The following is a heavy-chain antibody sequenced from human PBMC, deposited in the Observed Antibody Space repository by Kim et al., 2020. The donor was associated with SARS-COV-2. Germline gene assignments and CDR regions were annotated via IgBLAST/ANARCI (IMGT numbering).Heavy chain of an antibody. Sequence: ASVKVSCKASGYTFTSYYMHWVRQAPGQGLEWMGIINPSGGSTSYAQKFQGRVTMTRDTSTSTVYMELSSLRSEDTAVYYCARGGVPGIAAAGPSDYWGQGTLVTVSS. J-gene: IGHJ4*02. V-gene: IGHV1-46*01. CDR2: INPSGGST. CDR3: ARGGVPGIAAAGPSDY. D-gene: IGHD6-13*01. CDR1: GYTFTSYY.